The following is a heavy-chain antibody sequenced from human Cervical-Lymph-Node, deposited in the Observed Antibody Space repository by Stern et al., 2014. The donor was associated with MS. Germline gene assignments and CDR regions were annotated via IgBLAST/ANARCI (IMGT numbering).Heavy chain of an antibody. V-gene: IGHV1-69*01. Sequence: QLVQSGAEVKKPGSSVKVSCKSSGGTFSSYAINWVRQAPGQGPEWMGGIIPIFGTANYAQKFQGRVTITADESTSTAYMELSSLRSEDTAVYYCARDSRHYDASYYFDSWGQGTLVTVSS. J-gene: IGHJ4*02. CDR1: GGTFSSYA. D-gene: IGHD3-16*01. CDR3: ARDSRHYDASYYFDS. CDR2: IIPIFGTA.